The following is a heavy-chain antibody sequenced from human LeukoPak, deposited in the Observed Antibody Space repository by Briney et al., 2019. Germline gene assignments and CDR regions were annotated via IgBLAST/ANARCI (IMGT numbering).Heavy chain of an antibody. J-gene: IGHJ4*02. CDR3: ARYGSSWVSPFDY. Sequence: SQTLSLTCTVSGGSISSGGYYWSWIRQHPGKGLEWIGYIYYSGSTSYNPSLKSRVTISVDTSKNQFSLKLSSVTAADTAVYYCARYGSSWVSPFDYWGQRTLVTVSS. V-gene: IGHV4-31*03. CDR1: GGSISSGGYY. CDR2: IYYSGST. D-gene: IGHD6-13*01.